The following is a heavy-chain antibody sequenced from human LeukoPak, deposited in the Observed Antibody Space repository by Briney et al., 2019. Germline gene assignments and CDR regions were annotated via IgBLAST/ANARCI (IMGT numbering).Heavy chain of an antibody. J-gene: IGHJ4*02. CDR1: GGSISSYY. CDR3: ARDSTPPGIVGATRYDY. CDR2: IYTSGST. D-gene: IGHD1-26*01. Sequence: SETLSLTCTVSGGSISSYYWSWIRQPAGKGLEWIGRIYTSGSTNYNPSLKSRVTMSVDTSKNQFSLKLNSVTAADTAVYYCARDSTPPGIVGATRYDYWGQGTLVTVSS. V-gene: IGHV4-4*07.